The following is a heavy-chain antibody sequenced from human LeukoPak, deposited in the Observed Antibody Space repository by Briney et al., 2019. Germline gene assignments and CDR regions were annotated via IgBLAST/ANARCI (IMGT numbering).Heavy chain of an antibody. D-gene: IGHD4-11*01. Sequence: GGSLRPSCAASGFSFTYYAMNWVRQAPGKGLEWASAISGSDGSTYYADSVKGRFTISRDNSKNTLYLQMNSLRAEDTAVYYCAKAGDYSYFDYWGQGTLVTVSS. CDR2: ISGSDGST. J-gene: IGHJ4*02. CDR3: AKAGDYSYFDY. CDR1: GFSFTYYA. V-gene: IGHV3-23*01.